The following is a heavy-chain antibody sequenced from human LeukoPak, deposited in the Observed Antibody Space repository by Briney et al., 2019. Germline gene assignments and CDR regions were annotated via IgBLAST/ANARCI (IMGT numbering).Heavy chain of an antibody. CDR2: IYSGGST. J-gene: IGHJ4*02. Sequence: GGSLRLSCAASGFTVGSSTMSWVRQAPWKGLEWVSIIYSGGSTSYADSVKGRFTISRDNSKNTLYLQMNSLRTEDTAAYYCARGGSYFDISGYYFYWGQGTLVTVSS. D-gene: IGHD3-22*01. CDR3: ARGGSYFDISGYYFY. CDR1: GFTVGSST. V-gene: IGHV3-66*01.